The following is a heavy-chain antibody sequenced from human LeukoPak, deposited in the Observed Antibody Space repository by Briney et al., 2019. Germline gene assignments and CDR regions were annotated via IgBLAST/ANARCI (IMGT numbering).Heavy chain of an antibody. CDR1: GFTFGDYD. D-gene: IGHD1-26*01. Sequence: SGGSLRLSCAASGFTFGDYDMHCVRQAPGKGLEWVSLIRADGATTRYTDSVKGRFTISRDNSKDSLYLQMNSLRTEDTALYYCARDNTGSYEYWGQGTLVTVSP. V-gene: IGHV3-43*02. CDR2: IRADGATT. CDR3: ARDNTGSYEY. J-gene: IGHJ4*02.